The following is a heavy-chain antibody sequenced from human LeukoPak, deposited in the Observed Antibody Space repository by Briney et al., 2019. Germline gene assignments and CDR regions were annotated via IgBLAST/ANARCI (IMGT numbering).Heavy chain of an antibody. CDR2: IRYDGSNK. CDR3: ARDPVYSSSWSDAFDI. Sequence: GGSLRLSCAASGFTFSSYGMHWVRQAPGKGLEWVAFIRYDGSNKYYADSVKGRFTISRDNSKNTLYLQMNSLRAEDTAVYYCARDPVYSSSWSDAFDIWGQGTMVTVSS. D-gene: IGHD6-13*01. V-gene: IGHV3-30*02. J-gene: IGHJ3*02. CDR1: GFTFSSYG.